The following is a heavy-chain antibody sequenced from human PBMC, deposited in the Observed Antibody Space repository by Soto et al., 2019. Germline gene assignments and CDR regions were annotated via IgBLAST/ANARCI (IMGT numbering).Heavy chain of an antibody. Sequence: SETLSLTCTVSGGSISSGDYYWSWIRQPPGKGLEWIGYIYSSGTTYYNPSLKSRVTISVDTSKNQFSLKLTSVTAADTAVYYCATTFGYNSGWYRFDYWGQGTLVTVSS. D-gene: IGHD6-19*01. CDR3: ATTFGYNSGWYRFDY. J-gene: IGHJ4*02. V-gene: IGHV4-30-4*01. CDR1: GGSISSGDYY. CDR2: IYSSGTT.